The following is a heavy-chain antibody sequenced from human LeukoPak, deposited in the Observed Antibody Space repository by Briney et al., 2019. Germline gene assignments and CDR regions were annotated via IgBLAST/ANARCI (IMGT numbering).Heavy chain of an antibody. CDR3: ARGARDGCNLGPIDY. V-gene: IGHV4-59*01. Sequence: PSETLSLTCTVSGGSISSYYWSWIRQPPGKGLEWIGYIYYSGSTNYNPSLKSRVTISVDTSKNQFSLKLSSVTAADTAVYYCARGARDGCNLGPIDYWGQGTLVTVSS. CDR2: IYYSGST. CDR1: GGSISSYY. J-gene: IGHJ4*02. D-gene: IGHD5-24*01.